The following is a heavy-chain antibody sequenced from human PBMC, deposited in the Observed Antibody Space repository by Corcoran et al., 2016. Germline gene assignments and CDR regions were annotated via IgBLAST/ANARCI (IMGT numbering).Heavy chain of an antibody. D-gene: IGHD6-19*01. Sequence: QVQLVQSGAEVKKPGASVKVSCKASGYTLTSYYLHWVRQAPGQGLEWMGRINPSDGSTKYAQNFQGRVTMTRDTSTSTVYMELSSLRSEDTAVFYGGRVSGGWSFDYWGQGTLVTVSS. V-gene: IGHV1-46*01. J-gene: IGHJ4*02. CDR1: GYTLTSYY. CDR2: INPSDGST. CDR3: GRVSGGWSFDY.